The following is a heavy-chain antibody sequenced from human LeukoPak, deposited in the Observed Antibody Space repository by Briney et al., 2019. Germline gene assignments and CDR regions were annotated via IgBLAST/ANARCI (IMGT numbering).Heavy chain of an antibody. D-gene: IGHD6-13*01. CDR1: GFTFDDYA. Sequence: GGSLRLSCAVSGFTFDDYAMHWVRQTPNKGLEWVSGISWNSDTIGYADSVKGRFTISRDNARNSLYLQMNSLRVEDTALYYCAKGDSSNWKYNWFDPWGQGTLVTVSS. J-gene: IGHJ5*02. CDR3: AKGDSSNWKYNWFDP. CDR2: ISWNSDTI. V-gene: IGHV3-9*01.